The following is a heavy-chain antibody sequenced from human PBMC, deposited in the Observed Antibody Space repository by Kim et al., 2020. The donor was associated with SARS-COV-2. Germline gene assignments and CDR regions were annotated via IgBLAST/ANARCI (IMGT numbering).Heavy chain of an antibody. V-gene: IGHV3-64D*06. J-gene: IGHJ4*02. CDR2: ISSNGGST. D-gene: IGHD6-13*01. CDR1: GFTFSSYA. CDR3: VKDGVDWYSSSGAWLGYYFDY. Sequence: GSLRLSCSASGFTFSSYAMHWVRQAPGKGLEYVSAISSNGGSTYYADSVKGRFTISRDNSKNTLYLQMSSLRAEDTAVYYCVKDGVDWYSSSGAWLGYYFDYWGQGTLVTVSS.